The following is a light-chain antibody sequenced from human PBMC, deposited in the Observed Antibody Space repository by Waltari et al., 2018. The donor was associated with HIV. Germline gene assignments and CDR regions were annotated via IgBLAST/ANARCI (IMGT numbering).Light chain of an antibody. CDR3: CSYAGSYTVV. CDR2: DVS. J-gene: IGLJ2*01. CDR1: SRDVGGYNY. Sequence: QSALTQPRSVSGSPGQSVTISCTGTSRDVGGYNYVSWYQQPPGKAPKLMIYDVSKRPSGVPDRFSGSKSGNTASLTISGLQAEDEADYYCCSYAGSYTVVFGGGTKLTVL. V-gene: IGLV2-11*01.